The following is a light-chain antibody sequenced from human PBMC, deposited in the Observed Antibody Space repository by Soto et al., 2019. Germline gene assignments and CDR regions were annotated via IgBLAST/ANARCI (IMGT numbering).Light chain of an antibody. J-gene: IGLJ3*02. CDR3: SSTAGNNNLV. CDR2: EVS. CDR1: SSDVGGHNY. V-gene: IGLV2-8*01. Sequence: QSALTQSPSASGSPGQSVTISCTGTSSDVGGHNYVSWYQHHPGKAPKLIIYEVSKRPSGVPDGFSGSKSGNTASLTVSGLQAEDEAVYYCSSTAGNNNLVFGGGTKLTVL.